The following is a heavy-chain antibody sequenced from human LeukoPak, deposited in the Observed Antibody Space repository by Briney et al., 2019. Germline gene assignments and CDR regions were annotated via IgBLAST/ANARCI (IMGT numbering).Heavy chain of an antibody. CDR1: GYTSTGHY. V-gene: IGHV1-2*02. CDR3: ARFLWRAGGFDY. Sequence: ASVKVSCKPSGYTSTGHYIHWVRQAPGQGREWMGWINPNSGGTNYAQKFQGRVTMTRDTSISTAYMELSRLRSDDTAVYYCARFLWRAGGFDYWGQGTLVTVSS. J-gene: IGHJ4*02. CDR2: INPNSGGT. D-gene: IGHD1-14*01.